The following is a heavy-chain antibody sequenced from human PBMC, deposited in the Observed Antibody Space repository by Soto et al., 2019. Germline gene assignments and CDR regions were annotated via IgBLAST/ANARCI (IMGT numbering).Heavy chain of an antibody. J-gene: IGHJ4*02. CDR2: ISGSGGHT. D-gene: IGHD3-10*01. Sequence: EVQLLESGGGLVQPEGSLRLSCAASGFTFSSYAMNWVRQAPGKGLEWVSAISGSGGHTYFADSVKGRFTISRDNSKDTLDLQMSSLRADDSAVYFCARGSKDSYPGSRIFDFWGRGTLVTVSS. CDR3: ARGSKDSYPGSRIFDF. CDR1: GFTFSSYA. V-gene: IGHV3-23*01.